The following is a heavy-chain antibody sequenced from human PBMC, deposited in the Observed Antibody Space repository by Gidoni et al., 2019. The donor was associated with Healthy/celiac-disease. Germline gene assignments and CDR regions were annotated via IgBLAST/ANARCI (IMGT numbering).Heavy chain of an antibody. CDR2: IYYSGST. D-gene: IGHD5-18*01. J-gene: IGHJ6*02. CDR1: GGSISSYY. CDR3: ARCGYSYGYYYYYGMDV. Sequence: QVQLQESGPGLVKPSETLSLTCTVSGGSISSYYWSWIRQPPGKGLEWIGYIYYSGSTNYNPSLKSRVTISVDTSKNQFSLKLSSVTAADTAVYYCARCGYSYGYYYYYGMDVWGQGTTVTVSS. V-gene: IGHV4-59*01.